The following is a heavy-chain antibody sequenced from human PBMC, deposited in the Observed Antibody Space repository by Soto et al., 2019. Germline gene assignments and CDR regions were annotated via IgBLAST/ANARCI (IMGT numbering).Heavy chain of an antibody. Sequence: GESLKISCKGSGYSFTSYWISWVRQMPGKGLEWMGRIDPSDSYTNYSPSFQGHVTISADKSISTAYLQWSGLKASDTAMYYCARHRGYSYGPIDYWGQGTLVTVSS. CDR2: IDPSDSYT. V-gene: IGHV5-10-1*01. D-gene: IGHD5-18*01. CDR1: GYSFTSYW. CDR3: ARHRGYSYGPIDY. J-gene: IGHJ4*02.